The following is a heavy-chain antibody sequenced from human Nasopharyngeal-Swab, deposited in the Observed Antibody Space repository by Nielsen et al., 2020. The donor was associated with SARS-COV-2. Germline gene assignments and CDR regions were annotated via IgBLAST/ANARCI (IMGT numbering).Heavy chain of an antibody. CDR3: AKDDSSGYHYYFDY. J-gene: IGHJ4*02. Sequence: GESLKISCAASGFTFSSYAMSWVRQAPGKGLEWVSAISGSGGSTYYADSVKGRFTISRDNSKNTLYLQMSSLRAEDTAVYYCAKDDSSGYHYYFDYWGQGTLVTVSS. CDR1: GFTFSSYA. V-gene: IGHV3-23*01. CDR2: ISGSGGST. D-gene: IGHD3-22*01.